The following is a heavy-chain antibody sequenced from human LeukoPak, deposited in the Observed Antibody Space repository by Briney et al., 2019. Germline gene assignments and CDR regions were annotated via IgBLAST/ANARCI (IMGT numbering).Heavy chain of an antibody. CDR2: ISSRSNYI. D-gene: IGHD3-10*01. CDR3: ARDYLGFGESGFDY. Sequence: PGGSLRLSCAVSGFSFSDHNMNWVRQASGKGLEWVASISSRSNYIYYADSLKGRVTVSRDNARNSLFLQMTSLRAEDTAVYYCARDYLGFGESGFDYWGQGTQVIVSS. V-gene: IGHV3-21*01. J-gene: IGHJ4*02. CDR1: GFSFSDHN.